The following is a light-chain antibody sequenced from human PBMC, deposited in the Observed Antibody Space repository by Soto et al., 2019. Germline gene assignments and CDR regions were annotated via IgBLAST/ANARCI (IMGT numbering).Light chain of an antibody. CDR3: QHYNSYSYT. J-gene: IGKJ2*01. CDR2: RTS. Sequence: DIQMTQSPSTLPASGGDRVTITCRASQSISNWLAWYQQKPGQAPKLLIFRTSSLESGVPSRFSGSGSGTEFTLTISSLQPDDFATYYCQHYNSYSYTFGQGTKLESK. V-gene: IGKV1-5*03. CDR1: QSISNW.